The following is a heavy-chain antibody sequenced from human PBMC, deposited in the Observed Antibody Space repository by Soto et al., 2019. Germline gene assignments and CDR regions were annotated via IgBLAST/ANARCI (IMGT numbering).Heavy chain of an antibody. CDR1: GGSFSGYY. V-gene: IGHV4-34*01. J-gene: IGHJ4*02. CDR2: INHSRST. CDR3: ARGWVGTGSHYFRY. D-gene: IGHD1-1*01. Sequence: QVQLQQWGAGLLKPSETLSLTCAVYGGSFSGYYWCWIRQPPGKGLEWIGEINHSRSTNYNPSLKSRVTISVYTSKNQFSLKLRSVTAADTAVYYCARGWVGTGSHYFRYWGQGTLVTVSS.